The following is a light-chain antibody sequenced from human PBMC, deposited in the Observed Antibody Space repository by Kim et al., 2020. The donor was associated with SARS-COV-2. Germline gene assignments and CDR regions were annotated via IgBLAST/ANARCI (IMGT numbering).Light chain of an antibody. CDR3: TPYAGSNNLDV. CDR1: SSDIGAYKY. V-gene: IGLV2-8*01. CDR2: EVN. Sequence: QSALTQPPSASGSPGQSVTISCTGTSSDIGAYKYVSWYQQHPGKAPKLMIYEVNRRPSGVPDRFSGSKSGNTASLTVSGLQAEDEADYYCTPYAGSNNLDVFGTGTKVTVL. J-gene: IGLJ1*01.